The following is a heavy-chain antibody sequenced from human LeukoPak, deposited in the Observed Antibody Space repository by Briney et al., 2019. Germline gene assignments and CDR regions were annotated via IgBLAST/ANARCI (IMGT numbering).Heavy chain of an antibody. Sequence: GGSLRLSCAASGFTFSSYGMHWVRQAPGKGLEWVAFIRYDGSNKYYADSVKGRFTTSRDNSKNTLYLQMNSLRAEDTAVYYCAKVSIAYSSPYYFDYWGQGTLVTVSS. D-gene: IGHD6-13*01. V-gene: IGHV3-30*02. CDR3: AKVSIAYSSPYYFDY. CDR2: IRYDGSNK. CDR1: GFTFSSYG. J-gene: IGHJ4*02.